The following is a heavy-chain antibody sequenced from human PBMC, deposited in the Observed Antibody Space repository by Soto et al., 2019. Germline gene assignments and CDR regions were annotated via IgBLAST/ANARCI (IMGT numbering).Heavy chain of an antibody. CDR2: INWNSGSI. J-gene: IGHJ1*01. Sequence: PXESLGLSCAASGFTFDDYAMHWVRQVPGKGLEWVSGINWNSGSIGYADSVKGRFAISRDNAKNSLHLQMNSLRAEDTAFYYCVKDESINWYSGHFRHWGQGTLVTVPQ. CDR3: VKDESINWYSGHFRH. D-gene: IGHD6-13*01. CDR1: GFTFDDYA. V-gene: IGHV3-9*01.